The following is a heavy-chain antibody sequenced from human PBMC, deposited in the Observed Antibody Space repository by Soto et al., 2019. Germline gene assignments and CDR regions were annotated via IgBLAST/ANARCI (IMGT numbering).Heavy chain of an antibody. V-gene: IGHV1-69*04. CDR3: AREPPMIVVVITSYNWFDP. D-gene: IGHD3-22*01. Sequence: ASVKVSCKASGGTFSSYTISWVRQAPGQGLEWMERIIPILGIANYAQKFQGRVTITADKSTSTAYMELSSLRSEDTAVYYCAREPPMIVVVITSYNWFDPWGQGTLVTVSS. J-gene: IGHJ5*02. CDR2: IIPILGIA. CDR1: GGTFSSYT.